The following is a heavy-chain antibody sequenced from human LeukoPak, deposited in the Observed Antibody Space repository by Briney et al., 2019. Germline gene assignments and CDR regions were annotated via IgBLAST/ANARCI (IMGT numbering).Heavy chain of an antibody. D-gene: IGHD3-22*01. CDR2: IKQDGSER. CDR1: GFTFSSYW. Sequence: GGSLRLSCAASGFTFSSYWMSWVRQAPGKGLEWVANIKQDGSERYYVDSVKGRFTISRDNAKNSLYLQMNSLRAEDTAVYYCTRVYRVTMIVVVITTTENGMDVWGQGTTVTVSS. J-gene: IGHJ6*02. CDR3: TRVYRVTMIVVVITTTENGMDV. V-gene: IGHV3-7*01.